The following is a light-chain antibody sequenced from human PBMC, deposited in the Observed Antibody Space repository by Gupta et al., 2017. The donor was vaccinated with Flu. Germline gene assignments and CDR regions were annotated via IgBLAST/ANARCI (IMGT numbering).Light chain of an antibody. J-gene: IGLJ2*01. Sequence: VTIACTGRSSNIAADYDVHWYQQRPTSGTKPRMLGKRTRNTGVSDRFSGYKSVPDATHEMNGLRAEAEAEDYCQYTDCCGGGLVFGRGTKLTVL. V-gene: IGLV1-40*01. CDR2: GKR. CDR1: SSNIAADYD. CDR3: QYTDCCGGGLV.